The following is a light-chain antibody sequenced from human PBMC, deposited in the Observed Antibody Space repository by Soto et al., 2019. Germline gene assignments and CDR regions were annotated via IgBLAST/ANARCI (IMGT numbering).Light chain of an antibody. CDR1: QSVSSY. J-gene: IGKJ4*01. CDR2: DAS. CDR3: QQRCNWPT. Sequence: EIVLTQSPATLSLSPGERATLSCRASQSVSSYLAWYQQKPGQAPRLLIYDASNRATGLPARFSGSGSGTDFALTISIKEPEDFAVEYSQQRCNWPTFGGGTKVEIK. V-gene: IGKV3-11*01.